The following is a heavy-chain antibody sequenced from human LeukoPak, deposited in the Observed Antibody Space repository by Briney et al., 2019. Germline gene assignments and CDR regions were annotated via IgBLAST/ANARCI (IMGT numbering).Heavy chain of an antibody. CDR2: IYSGGAT. V-gene: IGHV3-66*04. CDR3: ASHMITFGGVIVPDAFDI. D-gene: IGHD3-16*02. CDR1: GLIVSGDY. Sequence: GGSLRLSCAASGLIVSGDYMSWVRQAPGKGLEWVSVIYSGGATYYADSVKGRFTISRDNSKNTWYLQMNSLRAEDTAVYYCASHMITFGGVIVPDAFDIWGQGTMVTVSS. J-gene: IGHJ3*02.